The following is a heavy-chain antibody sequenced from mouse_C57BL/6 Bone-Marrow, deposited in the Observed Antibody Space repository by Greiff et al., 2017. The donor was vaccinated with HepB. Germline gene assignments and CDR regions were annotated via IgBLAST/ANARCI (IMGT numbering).Heavy chain of an antibody. CDR1: GYTFTSYW. CDR3: ASTTVVATSFDY. J-gene: IGHJ2*01. D-gene: IGHD1-1*01. CDR2: IHPNSGST. Sequence: QVQLQQPGAELVKPGASVKLSCKASGYTFTSYWMHWVKQRPGQGLEWIGMIHPNSGSTNYNEKFKSKATLTVDKSSSTAYMQLSSLTSEDSAVYYCASTTVVATSFDYGGQSTTLTVSS. V-gene: IGHV1-64*01.